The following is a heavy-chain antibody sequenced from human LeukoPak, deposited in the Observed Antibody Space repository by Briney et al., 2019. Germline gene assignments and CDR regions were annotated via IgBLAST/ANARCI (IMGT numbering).Heavy chain of an antibody. CDR2: IWYDGSNK. V-gene: IGHV3-33*01. D-gene: IGHD6-13*01. CDR3: ARGFDSSRGIDY. Sequence: PGRSLRLSCAAYGFTLSSDYMHWVRQAPGKGLEWVTFIWYDGSNKYYADSVKGRFTISRDNSKNTLYLQMNSLRAEDTAVYYCARGFDSSRGIDYWGQGTLVTVSS. CDR1: GFTLSSDY. J-gene: IGHJ4*02.